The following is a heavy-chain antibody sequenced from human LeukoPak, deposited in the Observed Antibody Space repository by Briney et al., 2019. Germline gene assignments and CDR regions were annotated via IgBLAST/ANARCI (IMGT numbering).Heavy chain of an antibody. CDR1: GFTFSIFA. Sequence: GGSLRLSCAASGFTFSIFAMIWVRQPPGKGLEWVSSIFPSGGEVHYADSVRGRFTISRDNSKSTLSLQMNSLRAEDTAVYYCAKGMGSGWLNWFDPWGQGTLVTVSS. J-gene: IGHJ5*02. CDR2: IFPSGGEV. D-gene: IGHD6-19*01. CDR3: AKGMGSGWLNWFDP. V-gene: IGHV3-23*01.